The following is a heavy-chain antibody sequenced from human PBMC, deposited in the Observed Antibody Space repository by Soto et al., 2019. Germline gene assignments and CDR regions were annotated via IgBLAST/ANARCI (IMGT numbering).Heavy chain of an antibody. CDR1: GFSVSRQG. V-gene: IGHV3-23*01. J-gene: IGHJ4*02. D-gene: IGHD3-22*01. CDR2: LSTSGKDT. Sequence: EVQLLESGGGLVQPGGSLRRSCAASGFSVSRQGMTWVRQAPGKGLEWVSVLSTSGKDTFYADSVKGRFTISRDNSNNVLYLQMNSLRAEDTAIYYCAKGNLYNFFSGSDYWGQGTLVTVSS. CDR3: AKGNLYNFFSGSDY.